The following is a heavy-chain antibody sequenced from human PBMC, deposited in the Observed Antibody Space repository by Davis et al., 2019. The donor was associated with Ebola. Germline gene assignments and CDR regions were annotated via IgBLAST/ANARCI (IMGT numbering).Heavy chain of an antibody. D-gene: IGHD3-10*01. V-gene: IGHV4-61*05. CDR2: IYYSGST. Sequence: MPSETLSLTCTVSGGSISSSSYYWGWIRQPPGKGLEWIGYIYYSGSTNYNPSLKSRVTISVDTSKNQFSLKLSSVTAADTAVYYCARRGRARGMDVWGQGTTVTVSS. J-gene: IGHJ6*02. CDR3: ARRGRARGMDV. CDR1: GGSISSSSYY.